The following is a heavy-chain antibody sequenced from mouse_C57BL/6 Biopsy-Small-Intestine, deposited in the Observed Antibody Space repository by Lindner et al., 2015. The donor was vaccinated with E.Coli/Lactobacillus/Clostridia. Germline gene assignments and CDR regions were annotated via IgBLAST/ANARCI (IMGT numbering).Heavy chain of an antibody. D-gene: IGHD2-12*01. V-gene: IGHV1-53*01. CDR3: ARDGAPFCGGGNCYSDFDF. CDR2: TNPKTGAA. CDR1: GYTFSGYY. J-gene: IGHJ4*01. Sequence: SVKVSCKASGYTFSGYYLHWLRQAPGQGLEWMGYTNPKTGAATYAQKFQGRVTMTRDTSISTGYMELSRLRSDDTAVYYCARDGAPFCGGGNCYSDFDFWGQGTLVTVSP.